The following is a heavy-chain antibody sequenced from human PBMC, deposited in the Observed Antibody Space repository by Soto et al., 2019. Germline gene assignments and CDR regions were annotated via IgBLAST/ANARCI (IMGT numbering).Heavy chain of an antibody. CDR3: TREQTSTVVTQ. Sequence: KPSETLSLTCTVSCGSMSNYYWSWIRQPPGKGLEWIGCVYYSGSTNYNPSLESRVTISVDTSKNQFSLKLSSVTAADTAVYYCTREQTSTVVTQWGQGTLVTVSS. CDR2: VYYSGST. J-gene: IGHJ4*02. D-gene: IGHD4-17*01. CDR1: CGSMSNYY. V-gene: IGHV4-59*01.